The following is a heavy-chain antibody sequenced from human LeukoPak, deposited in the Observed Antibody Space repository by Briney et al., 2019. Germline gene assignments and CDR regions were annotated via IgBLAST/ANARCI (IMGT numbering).Heavy chain of an antibody. CDR1: GYTFTSYG. CDR3: VRDYYDSSGYLPFDY. D-gene: IGHD3-22*01. J-gene: IGHJ4*02. CDR2: VSGYNAKT. Sequence: PSVKVSCKASGYTFTSYGMSWVRQAPGQGLEWMGWVSGYNAKTNYAQRLQGRVTMTTDTSTSTAYMELRSLRPDDTAIYYCVRDYYDSSGYLPFDYWGQGSLVTVSS. V-gene: IGHV1-18*01.